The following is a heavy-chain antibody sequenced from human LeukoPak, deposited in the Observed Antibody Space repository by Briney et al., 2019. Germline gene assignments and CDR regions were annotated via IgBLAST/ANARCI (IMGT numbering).Heavy chain of an antibody. D-gene: IGHD2-2*01. CDR2: IKQDGSEK. V-gene: IGHV3-7*01. J-gene: IGHJ4*02. Sequence: PGGSLRLSCAASGFIFRNYWMTWVRQAPGKGLEWVAKIKQDGSEKDYVDSVKGRFTISRDNARNSLYLQMNSLRAEDTAVYYCAAYQSLGFWGQGTLVTVSS. CDR1: GFIFRNYW. CDR3: AAYQSLGF.